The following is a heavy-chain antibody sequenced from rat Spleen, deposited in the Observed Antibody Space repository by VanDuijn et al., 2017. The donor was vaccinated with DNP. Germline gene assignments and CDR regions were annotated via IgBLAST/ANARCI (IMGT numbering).Heavy chain of an antibody. J-gene: IGHJ2*01. Sequence: EVQLVESGGGVVQPGRSLKLSCAASGFTFSDYNMAWVRQAPKKGLEWVATISYDGSGTYYRDSVKGRFTVSRDNVKSTLYLEMDSLRSEDTATYYCARPDYWGQGVMVTVSS. V-gene: IGHV5-7*01. CDR2: ISYDGSGT. CDR3: ARPDY. CDR1: GFTFSDYN.